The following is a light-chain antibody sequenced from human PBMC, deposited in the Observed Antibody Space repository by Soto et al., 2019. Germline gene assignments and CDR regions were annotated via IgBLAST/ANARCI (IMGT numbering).Light chain of an antibody. V-gene: IGLV2-14*01. J-gene: IGLJ2*01. CDR2: EVT. CDR3: SSYTSSSTRPVV. CDR1: SSDVGGYHY. Sequence: QSALTQPASVSGSPGQSITISCTGTSSDVGGYHYVSWYQQHPGKAPKLMIYEVTKRPSGVSNRFSGSKSGNTASLTISGLQAEDEADYYCSSYTSSSTRPVVFGGGTKVTVL.